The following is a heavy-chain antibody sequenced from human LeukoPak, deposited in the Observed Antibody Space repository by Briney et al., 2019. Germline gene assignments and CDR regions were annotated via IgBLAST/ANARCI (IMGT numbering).Heavy chain of an antibody. Sequence: GASVKVSCKASGYTFTSYYMHWVRQAPGQGLEWMGIINPSGGSTSYAQKSQGRVTMTRDMSTSTVYMELSSLRSEDTAVYYCARGIAARRKGGVFDWFDPWGQGTLVTVSS. CDR3: ARGIAARRKGGVFDWFDP. CDR2: INPSGGST. V-gene: IGHV1-46*01. D-gene: IGHD6-13*01. CDR1: GYTFTSYY. J-gene: IGHJ5*02.